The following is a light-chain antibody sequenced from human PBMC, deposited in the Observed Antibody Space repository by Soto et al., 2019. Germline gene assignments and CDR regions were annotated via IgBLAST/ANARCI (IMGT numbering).Light chain of an antibody. Sequence: QSALTQPASVSGSPGQSITISCTGTSSDVGAYNYVSWYQQHPGRAPKLIISKVSNRPSGVSDRFSGSKSGNTASLTISALQAEDEADYYCASYSRTNKVFGTGTKVTVL. V-gene: IGLV2-14*01. CDR1: SSDVGAYNY. CDR3: ASYSRTNKV. CDR2: KVS. J-gene: IGLJ1*01.